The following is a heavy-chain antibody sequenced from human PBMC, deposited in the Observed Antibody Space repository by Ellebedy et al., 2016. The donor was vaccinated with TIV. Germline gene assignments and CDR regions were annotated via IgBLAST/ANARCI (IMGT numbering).Heavy chain of an antibody. J-gene: IGHJ4*02. D-gene: IGHD1-26*01. V-gene: IGHV4-39*07. CDR3: ASIVGARPPGT. Sequence: SETLSLXCTVSGTSVTSSSSHWACIRQPPGKGLEWIGSIYYTGVTDYSPSLKSRATISVDTSKNQFSLKLTSVSAADTAVYYCASIVGARPPGTWGQGTLVTVSS. CDR1: GTSVTSSSSH. CDR2: IYYTGVT.